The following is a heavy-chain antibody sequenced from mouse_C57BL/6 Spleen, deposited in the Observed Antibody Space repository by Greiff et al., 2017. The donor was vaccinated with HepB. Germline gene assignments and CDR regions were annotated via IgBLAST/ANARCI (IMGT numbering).Heavy chain of an antibody. CDR3: ARSYYGNYPDY. CDR2: IYPGDGDT. Sequence: QVQLQQSGAELVKPGASVKISCKASGYAFSRDWMNWVKQRPGKGLEGIGQIYPGDGDTNYNGKFKGKATLTADQSSSTAYMQLSSLTSEDSAVYFCARSYYGNYPDYWGQGTTLTVSS. J-gene: IGHJ2*01. CDR1: GYAFSRDW. D-gene: IGHD2-10*01. V-gene: IGHV1-80*01.